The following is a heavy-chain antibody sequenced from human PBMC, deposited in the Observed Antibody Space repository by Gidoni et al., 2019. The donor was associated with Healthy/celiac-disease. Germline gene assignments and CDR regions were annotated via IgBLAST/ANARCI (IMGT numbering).Heavy chain of an antibody. CDR1: GGSFSGYY. V-gene: IGHV4-34*01. J-gene: IGHJ5*02. CDR2: INHIGST. Sequence: QVQLQQWGAGLLKPSETLSLTCAVYGGSFSGYYWRWIRQPPGKGLEWIGEINHIGSTNYNPSLKSRVTISVDTSKNQFSLKLSSVTAADTAVYYCARLGGPIVVVPAAMGYNWFDPWGQGTLVTVSS. CDR3: ARLGGPIVVVPAAMGYNWFDP. D-gene: IGHD2-2*01.